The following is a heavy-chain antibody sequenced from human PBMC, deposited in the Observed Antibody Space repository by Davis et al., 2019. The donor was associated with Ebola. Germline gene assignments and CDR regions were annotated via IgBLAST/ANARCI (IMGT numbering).Heavy chain of an antibody. CDR2: INTFGGTT. V-gene: IGHV1-46*04. Sequence: ASVKVSCKASGYTFTTYYMHWVRQAPGQGLEWMGVINTFGGTTTYAQKLQDRVTMTRNTSISTAYMELSSLRSEDTAVYYCARGRFLEWLFAGGYWGQGTLVTVSS. D-gene: IGHD3-3*01. J-gene: IGHJ4*02. CDR1: GYTFTTYY. CDR3: ARGRFLEWLFAGGY.